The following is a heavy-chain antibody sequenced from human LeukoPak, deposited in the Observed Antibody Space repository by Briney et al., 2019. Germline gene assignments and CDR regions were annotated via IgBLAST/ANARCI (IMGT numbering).Heavy chain of an antibody. D-gene: IGHD4-17*01. CDR3: ARVDTTTVTTYGAFDI. CDR2: INPNSGGT. J-gene: IGHJ3*02. CDR1: GYSFTGDY. V-gene: IGHV1-2*02. Sequence: ASVKVSCKASGYSFTGDYMHWVRQAPGQGLEWMGWINPNSGGTNSAQKFQGRVTMTRDTSISTAYMELSRLRSDDTAVYYCARVDTTTVTTYGAFDIWGQGTMVTVSS.